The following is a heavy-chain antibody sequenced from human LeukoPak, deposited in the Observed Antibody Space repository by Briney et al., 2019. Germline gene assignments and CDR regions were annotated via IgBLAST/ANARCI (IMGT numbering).Heavy chain of an antibody. D-gene: IGHD1-26*01. Sequence: GGSLGLSCAASGFSFSSFWMSWVRQTPGKGLEWLANLNQDGSEEYYGNSVKGRFTISRDNTKRSLYLQMNSLRDEDTAGYFCARDKGGSRETYLDYWSQGTLVTVSS. CDR2: LNQDGSEE. CDR1: GFSFSSFW. CDR3: ARDKGGSRETYLDY. J-gene: IGHJ4*02. V-gene: IGHV3-7*01.